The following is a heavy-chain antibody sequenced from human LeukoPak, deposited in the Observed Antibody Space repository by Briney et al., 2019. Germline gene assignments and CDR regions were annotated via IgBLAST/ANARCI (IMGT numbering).Heavy chain of an antibody. CDR3: AKEGSYGDYINWFDP. Sequence: GGSLRLSCAASGFTVSSSYMSWVRQAPGKGLEWVSAISGSGGSTYYADSVKGRFTISRDNSKNTLYLQMNSLRAEDTAVYYCAKEGSYGDYINWFDPWGQGTLVTVSS. J-gene: IGHJ5*02. CDR1: GFTVSSSY. V-gene: IGHV3-23*01. CDR2: ISGSGGST. D-gene: IGHD4-17*01.